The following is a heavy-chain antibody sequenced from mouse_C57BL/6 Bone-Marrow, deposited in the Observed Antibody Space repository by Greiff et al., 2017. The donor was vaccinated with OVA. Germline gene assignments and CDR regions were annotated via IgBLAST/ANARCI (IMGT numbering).Heavy chain of an antibody. V-gene: IGHV14-4*01. CDR1: GFNIKDDY. Sequence: EVKLEESGAELVRPGASVKLSCTASGFNIKDDYMHWVKQRPEQGLEWIGWIDPENGDTEYASKFQGKATITADTSSNTAYLQLSSLTSEDTAVYYCTLYYYGYAMDYWGQGTSVTVSS. J-gene: IGHJ4*01. CDR2: IDPENGDT. CDR3: TLYYYGYAMDY. D-gene: IGHD1-1*01.